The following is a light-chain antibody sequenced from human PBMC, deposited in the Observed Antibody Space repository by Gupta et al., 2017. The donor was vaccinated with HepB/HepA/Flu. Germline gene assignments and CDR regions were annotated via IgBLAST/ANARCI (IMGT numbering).Light chain of an antibody. J-gene: IGKJ5*01. Sequence: EIVLTQSPASLSLSPGERATLSCRATQSLNNYLAGYQQKPGRAPRLLIYDASNRATGVPARFSGSGSGTDFTLTISKLESEDFALYYCQQRSNWPITFGQGTLLDIK. CDR2: DAS. CDR1: QSLNNY. CDR3: QQRSNWPIT. V-gene: IGKV3-11*01.